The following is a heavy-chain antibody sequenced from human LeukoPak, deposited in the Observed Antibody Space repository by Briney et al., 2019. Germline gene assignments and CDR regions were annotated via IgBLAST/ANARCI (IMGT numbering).Heavy chain of an antibody. CDR1: GGSISSCY. CDR2: IYYSGST. D-gene: IGHD1-14*01. V-gene: IGHV4-59*01. Sequence: SETLSLTCTVSGGSISSCYWSWIRRPPGKGLEWIGYIYYSGSTNYNPSLKSRATISEDTSKNQFSLKLSSVTAADTAVYYCARSDESKPWDPWGQGTLVTVSS. J-gene: IGHJ5*02. CDR3: ARSDESKPWDP.